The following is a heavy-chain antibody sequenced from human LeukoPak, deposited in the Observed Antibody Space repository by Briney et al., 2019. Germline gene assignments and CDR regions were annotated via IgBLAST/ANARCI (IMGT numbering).Heavy chain of an antibody. Sequence: ASVKVSCKASGYTFTSYYMHWVRQAPGQRLEWMGWLNAGTGDTEFSHKFQDRIAITRDTSASTMYLYLSSLRSEDTAVYYCARDRGYSSSWIDYWGQGTLVTVSS. CDR1: GYTFTSYY. J-gene: IGHJ4*02. V-gene: IGHV1-3*01. CDR2: LNAGTGDT. CDR3: ARDRGYSSSWIDY. D-gene: IGHD6-13*01.